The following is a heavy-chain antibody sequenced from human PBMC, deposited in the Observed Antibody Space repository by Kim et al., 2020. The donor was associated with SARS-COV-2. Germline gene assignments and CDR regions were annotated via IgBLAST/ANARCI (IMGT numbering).Heavy chain of an antibody. V-gene: IGHV4-30-4*01. Sequence: SETLSLTCTVSGGSISSGDLYWTWIRQPPGKGLEWIGYGYHSGSASYNPSLEGRVSISMDTSKNQFSLKLSSVTAADTAVYYCARSFGVIIDFWGQGTLVTVSS. CDR1: GGSISSGDLY. CDR3: ARSFGVIIDF. CDR2: GYHSGSA. D-gene: IGHD3-3*01. J-gene: IGHJ4*02.